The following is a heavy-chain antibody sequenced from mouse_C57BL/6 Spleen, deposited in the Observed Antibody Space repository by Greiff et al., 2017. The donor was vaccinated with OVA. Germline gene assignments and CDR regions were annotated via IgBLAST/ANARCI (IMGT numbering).Heavy chain of an antibody. J-gene: IGHJ3*01. V-gene: IGHV1-9*01. CDR3: APHGYYSNYVGFAY. CDR1: GYTFTGYW. D-gene: IGHD2-5*01. Sequence: QVQLKESGAELMKPGASVKLSCKATGYTFTGYWIAWVKQRPGHGLEWIGEILPGSGSTNYNEKFKGKATFTADTSSNTAYMQLSSLTTEDSAIYYCAPHGYYSNYVGFAYWGQGTLVTVSA. CDR2: ILPGSGST.